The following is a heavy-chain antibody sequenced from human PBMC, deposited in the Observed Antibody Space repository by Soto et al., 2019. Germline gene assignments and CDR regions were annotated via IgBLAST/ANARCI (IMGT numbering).Heavy chain of an antibody. D-gene: IGHD3-9*01. J-gene: IGHJ5*02. V-gene: IGHV4-59*01. CDR1: GGSISSYY. Sequence: KPSETLSLTCTVSGGSISSYYWSWIRQPPGKGLEWIGYIYYSGSTNYNPSLKSRVTISVDTSKNQFSLKLSSVTAADTAVYYCARNRGGYDILTGYFPWFDPWGQGTLVTVSS. CDR3: ARNRGGYDILTGYFPWFDP. CDR2: IYYSGST.